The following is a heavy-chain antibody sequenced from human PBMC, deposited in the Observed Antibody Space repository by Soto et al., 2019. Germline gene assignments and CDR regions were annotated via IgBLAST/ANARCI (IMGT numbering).Heavy chain of an antibody. CDR1: GGSISSSSYY. J-gene: IGHJ4*02. CDR2: IYYSGST. V-gene: IGHV4-39*01. D-gene: IGHD2-15*01. Sequence: SQTLSLPCTVSGGSISSSSYYWGWIRQPPGKGLEWIGSIYYSGSTYYNPSLKSRVTISVDTSKNQFSLKLSSVTAADTAVYYCARHTKSHGVAAGGGIDYWGQGTLVTVSS. CDR3: ARHTKSHGVAAGGGIDY.